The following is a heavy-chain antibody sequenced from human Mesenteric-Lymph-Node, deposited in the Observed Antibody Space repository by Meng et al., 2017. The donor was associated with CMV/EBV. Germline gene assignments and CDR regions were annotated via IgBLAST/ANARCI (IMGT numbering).Heavy chain of an antibody. CDR1: GFTLSRYR. CDR3: AKNQVGYYYGMDV. V-gene: IGHV3-74*03. J-gene: IGHJ6*02. CDR2: INSDGSRT. Sequence: GGSLRLSCAGSGFTLSRYRLDWFRQVPGKGLVWVSRINSDGSRTTYADSVKGRFTISRDNAKNTLYLQMNSLRAEDTAVYYCAKNQVGYYYGMDVWGQGTTVTVSS. D-gene: IGHD1-26*01.